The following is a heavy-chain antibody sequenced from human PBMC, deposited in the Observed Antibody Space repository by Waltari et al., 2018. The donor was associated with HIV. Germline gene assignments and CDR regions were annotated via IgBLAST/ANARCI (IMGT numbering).Heavy chain of an antibody. D-gene: IGHD4-4*01. CDR1: GFTFNDYG. J-gene: IGHJ4*02. Sequence: EAQLSETGGALAQPGGSLRLSCTTSGFTFNDYGISWVRQAPGKGLEYVASIDLGDKTSSGASVKGRFTISRDNSKKTVHLLMMDLRVEDTAMYFCAKDQFPVRQRLHAFDSWGRGTLVTVSS. CDR3: AKDQFPVRQRLHAFDS. CDR2: SIDLGDKT. V-gene: IGHV3-23*02.